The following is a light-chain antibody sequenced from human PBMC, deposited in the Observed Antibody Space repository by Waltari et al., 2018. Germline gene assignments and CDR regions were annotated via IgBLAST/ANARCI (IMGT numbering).Light chain of an antibody. J-gene: IGKJ1*01. CDR1: ESIGTS. Sequence: DIQMTQSPSTLSASVGDRVTFTCRASESIGTSLAWYQQKSGKAPKLLIYHASTLEGGVPSRFSGSGSGTDFTLTISSLQPDDFATYFCQQYYTYSLWAFGQGTKVETK. CDR3: QQYYTYSLWA. CDR2: HAS. V-gene: IGKV1-5*01.